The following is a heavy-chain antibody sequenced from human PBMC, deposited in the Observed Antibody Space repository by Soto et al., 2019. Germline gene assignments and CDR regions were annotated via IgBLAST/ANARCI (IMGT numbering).Heavy chain of an antibody. CDR2: IYYSGST. V-gene: IGHV4-59*01. CDR3: ARGSYHFDY. CDR1: GGSISSYY. D-gene: IGHD3-16*01. Sequence: SETLSLTCTVSGGSISSYYWSWIRQPPGKGLEWIAYIYYSGSTNYNPSLKSRVTISVDWSNNQFSLEVSSLTAADTAVYYCARGSYHFDYWGQGTLVTVCS. J-gene: IGHJ4*02.